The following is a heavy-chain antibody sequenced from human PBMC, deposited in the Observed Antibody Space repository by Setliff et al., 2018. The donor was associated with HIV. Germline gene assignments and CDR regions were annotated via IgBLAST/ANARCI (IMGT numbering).Heavy chain of an antibody. CDR2: FDAEDDDV. J-gene: IGHJ4*02. CDR1: GYTLSDLS. D-gene: IGHD3-22*01. CDR3: ATVSYYFDRSAYLWVFDN. Sequence: ASVKVSCKVPGYTLSDLSIHWVRQTGKKGLEWMGGFDAEDDDVIYAQKFQGSLTVSEDTTTNSAYMELTSLEYDDTAVYFCATVSYYFDRSAYLWVFDNWGQGTLVTVSS. V-gene: IGHV1-24*01.